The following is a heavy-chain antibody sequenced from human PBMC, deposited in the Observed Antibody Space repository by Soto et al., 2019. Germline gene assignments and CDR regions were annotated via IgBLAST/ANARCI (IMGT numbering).Heavy chain of an antibody. CDR2: INHSGST. Sequence: SETLSLTCAVYGGSFSGYYWSWIRQPPGKGLEWIGEINHSGSTNYNPSLKSRVTISVDTSKNQFSLKLNSVTPEDTAVYYCARVSSSYSSGWYQRTYYFDYWGQGTLVTVSS. CDR1: GGSFSGYY. D-gene: IGHD6-19*01. J-gene: IGHJ4*02. V-gene: IGHV4-34*01. CDR3: ARVSSSYSSGWYQRTYYFDY.